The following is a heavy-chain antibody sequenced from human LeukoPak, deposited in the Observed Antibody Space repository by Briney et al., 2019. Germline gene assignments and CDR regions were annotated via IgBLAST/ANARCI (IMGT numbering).Heavy chain of an antibody. CDR3: ARVARIAAASFDY. V-gene: IGHV1-2*02. CDR1: GYTFTGYY. CDR2: INPNSGGT. Sequence: GSVKVSCEAAGYTFTGYYMHWVRQAPGQGLVWVGWINPNSGGTNYAQKFQGRVTMTRDTSISTSYMELSRLRSDDTAVYYCARVARIAAASFDYWGQGTLVTVSS. D-gene: IGHD6-13*01. J-gene: IGHJ4*02.